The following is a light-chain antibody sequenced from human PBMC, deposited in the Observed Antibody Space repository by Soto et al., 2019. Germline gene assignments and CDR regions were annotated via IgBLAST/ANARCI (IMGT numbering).Light chain of an antibody. V-gene: IGLV1-44*01. J-gene: IGLJ2*01. CDR3: AAWDDSLNGVV. CDR2: SNN. Sequence: QSVLTQPPSASGTPGQRVTISCSGSSSNIGGNTVNWYQQLPGTAPKLLIYSNNQRPSGVPDRFSGSKSGTSASLAISGLQFEDEADYYCAAWDDSLNGVVFGGGTKVTVL. CDR1: SSNIGGNT.